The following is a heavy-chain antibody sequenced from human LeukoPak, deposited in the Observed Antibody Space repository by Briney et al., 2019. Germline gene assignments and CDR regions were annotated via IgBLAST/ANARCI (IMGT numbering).Heavy chain of an antibody. D-gene: IGHD6-19*01. J-gene: IGHJ4*02. CDR2: ISSSGSTI. Sequence: GGSLRLSCAASGFTFSSYEMNWVRQAPGKGLEWVSYISSSGSTIYYADSVKGRFTISRDNTKNTLYLQMNSLRAEDTAVYYCARPQEGTVYSSGWPFDYWGQGTLVTVSS. CDR3: ARPQEGTVYSSGWPFDY. V-gene: IGHV3-48*03. CDR1: GFTFSSYE.